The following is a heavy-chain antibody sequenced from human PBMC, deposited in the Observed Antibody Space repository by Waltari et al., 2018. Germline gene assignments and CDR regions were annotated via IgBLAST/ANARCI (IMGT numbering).Heavy chain of an antibody. D-gene: IGHD4-4*01. Sequence: QVQLQESGPGLVKPSETLSLTCTVSGGSISSYYWSWIRQPPGKGLEWIGYSYYSGSTNYNPSLKSRVTISVDTSKNQFSLKLSSVTAADTAVYYCARSYAYSKGQIDYWGQGTLVTVSS. CDR3: ARSYAYSKGQIDY. CDR2: SYYSGST. V-gene: IGHV4-59*01. CDR1: GGSISSYY. J-gene: IGHJ4*02.